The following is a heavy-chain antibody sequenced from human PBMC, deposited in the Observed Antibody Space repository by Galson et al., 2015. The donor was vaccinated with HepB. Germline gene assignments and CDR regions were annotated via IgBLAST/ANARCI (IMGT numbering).Heavy chain of an antibody. CDR2: TSYDGSEK. CDR1: GFNLRHYG. CDR3: ARDPGEDQVVVLFDY. Sequence: SLRLSSAASGFNLRHYGLHWVRQAPRKGLVGVAGTSYDGSEKSDSDSVKGRFIISRDNSKSTLSLHMNSLRAEDTAVYYCARDPGEDQVVVLFDYWGQGTLVTVSS. J-gene: IGHJ4*02. D-gene: IGHD2-2*01. V-gene: IGHV3-33*08.